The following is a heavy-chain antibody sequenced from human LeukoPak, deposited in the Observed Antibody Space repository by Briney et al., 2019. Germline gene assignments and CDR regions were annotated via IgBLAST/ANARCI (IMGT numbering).Heavy chain of an antibody. V-gene: IGHV1-46*01. D-gene: IGHD4-17*01. CDR3: ARTTVTTFYYYYYMDV. CDR2: INPSGGST. J-gene: IGHJ6*03. Sequence: ASVKVSCKASGYTFTSYYMHWARQAPGQGLEWMGIINPSGGSTSYAQKFQGRVTMTRDMSTSTVYMELSSLRSEDTAVYYCARTTVTTFYYYYYMDVWGKGTTVTVSS. CDR1: GYTFTSYY.